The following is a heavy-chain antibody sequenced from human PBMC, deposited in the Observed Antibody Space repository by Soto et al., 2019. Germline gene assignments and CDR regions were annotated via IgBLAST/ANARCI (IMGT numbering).Heavy chain of an antibody. J-gene: IGHJ4*02. CDR3: AKDRRVVGQRFDY. CDR2: ISYDGRNI. Sequence: GGSLRLSCAASGPTFSSYGLHWVRHAPGTGLKWVAAISYDGRNIHYEGSVKGRFTISRDDSKNTLYLQMNSLRGEDTAVYYCAKDRRVVGQRFDYWGQGTLVTVSS. CDR1: GPTFSSYG. V-gene: IGHV3-30*18. D-gene: IGHD1-26*01.